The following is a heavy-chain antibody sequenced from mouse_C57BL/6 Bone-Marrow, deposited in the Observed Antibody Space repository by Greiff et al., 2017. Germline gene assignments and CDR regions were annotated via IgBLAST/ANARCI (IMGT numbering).Heavy chain of an antibody. J-gene: IGHJ1*03. CDR2: INPGSGGT. CDR1: GYAFTNYL. Sequence: QVQLQQSGAELVRPGTSVKVSCKASGYAFTNYLIEWVKQRPGQGLEWIGVINPGSGGTNYNEKFKGKATLTADKSSSTAYMQLSSLTSEDSAVYFWARSSWYCDVWGTGTTVTVSS. V-gene: IGHV1-54*01. CDR3: ARSSWYCDV.